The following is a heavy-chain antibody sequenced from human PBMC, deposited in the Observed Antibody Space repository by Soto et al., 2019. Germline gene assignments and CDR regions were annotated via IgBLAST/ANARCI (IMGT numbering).Heavy chain of an antibody. V-gene: IGHV1-69*12. CDR1: GGTFSSYA. CDR3: ALGGYCSGGSCYPEGY. CDR2: IIPIFGTA. J-gene: IGHJ4*02. D-gene: IGHD2-15*01. Sequence: QVQLVQSGAEVKKPGSSVKVSCKASGGTFSSYAISWVRQAPGQGLEWMGGIIPIFGTANYAQKFQGRVTITADESTSTAYMELSRLRSEDTAVYYCALGGYCSGGSCYPEGYWGQGTLVTVSS.